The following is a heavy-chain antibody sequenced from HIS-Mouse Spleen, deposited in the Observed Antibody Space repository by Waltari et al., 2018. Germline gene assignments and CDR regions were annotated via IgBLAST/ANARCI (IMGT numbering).Heavy chain of an antibody. CDR1: GGSISSSSYY. CDR3: AREIPYSSSWYDWYFDL. D-gene: IGHD6-13*01. Sequence: QLQLQESGPGLVKPSETLSLTCTVSGGSISSSSYYWGWIRQPPGKGLEWIGSIYYSGRTYYNPALKSRVAISVDTSKNQFSLKLGSVTAADTAVYYCAREIPYSSSWYDWYFDLWGRGTLVTVSS. CDR2: IYYSGRT. V-gene: IGHV4-39*07. J-gene: IGHJ2*01.